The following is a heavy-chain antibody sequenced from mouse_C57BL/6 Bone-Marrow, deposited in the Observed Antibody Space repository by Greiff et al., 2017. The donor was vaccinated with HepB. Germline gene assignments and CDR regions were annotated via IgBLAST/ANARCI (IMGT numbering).Heavy chain of an antibody. CDR1: GFSLTSYA. J-gene: IGHJ1*03. D-gene: IGHD1-1*01. V-gene: IGHV2-9-1*01. Sequence: VKLQESGPGLVAPSQSLSITCTVSGFSLTSYAISWVRQPPGKGLEWLGVIWTGGGTNYNSALKSRLSISKDNSKSQVFLKMNSLQTDDTARYYCARRPYGSSYGDWYFDVWGTGTTVTVSS. CDR3: ARRPYGSSYGDWYFDV. CDR2: IWTGGGT.